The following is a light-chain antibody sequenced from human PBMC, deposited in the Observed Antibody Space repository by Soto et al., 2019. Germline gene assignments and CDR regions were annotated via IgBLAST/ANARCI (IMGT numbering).Light chain of an antibody. J-gene: IGLJ3*02. CDR2: EVT. V-gene: IGLV2-8*01. Sequence: QSALTQPPSASGSPGQSVTISCTGTSSDVGYYNYVSWYQQHPGKAPKLMIYEVTKRPSGVPDRFSGSKSGNAASLTVSGLQAEDEADYYCSSYAGNNIWVFGGGTKLTVL. CDR1: SSDVGYYNY. CDR3: SSYAGNNIWV.